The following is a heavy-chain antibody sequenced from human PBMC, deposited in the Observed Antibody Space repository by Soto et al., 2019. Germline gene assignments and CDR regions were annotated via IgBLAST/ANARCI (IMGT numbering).Heavy chain of an antibody. J-gene: IGHJ4*02. CDR2: INHSGST. Sequence: QVQLQQWGAGLLKPSETLSLTCAVYGGSFSGYYWSWIRQPPGKGLEWIGEINHSGSTNYNPSLRRLVTVSVDASRDQFSLRRSSVTAAYTAVYYCARGPTSSYDIWTGDPRFDCWGQGTLVTVSS. CDR3: ARGPTSSYDIWTGDPRFDC. CDR1: GGSFSGYY. D-gene: IGHD3-9*01. V-gene: IGHV4-34*01.